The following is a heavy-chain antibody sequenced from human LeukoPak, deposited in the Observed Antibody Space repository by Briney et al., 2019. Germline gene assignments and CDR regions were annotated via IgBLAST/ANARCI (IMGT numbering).Heavy chain of an antibody. Sequence: GGSLRLSCAASGFTFSSYAMSWVRQAPGKGLEWVSAISGSGGSTYYADSVKGRFTTSRDNSKNTLYLQMNSLRAEDTAVYYCAKAPTYYYDSSGPNGYFQHWGQGTLVTVSS. CDR3: AKAPTYYYDSSGPNGYFQH. J-gene: IGHJ1*01. CDR2: ISGSGGST. D-gene: IGHD3-22*01. CDR1: GFTFSSYA. V-gene: IGHV3-23*01.